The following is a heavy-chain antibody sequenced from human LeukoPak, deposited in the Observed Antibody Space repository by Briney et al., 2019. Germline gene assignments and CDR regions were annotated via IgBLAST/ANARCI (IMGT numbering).Heavy chain of an antibody. V-gene: IGHV4-39*01. J-gene: IGHJ4*02. D-gene: IGHD3-22*01. CDR3: ARYHDSSDY. CDR1: GASISSSSYY. Sequence: SETLSLTCTVPGASISSSSYYWGWIRQPPGKGLEWIGTIYYNGRTYYNPSLKSRVTISVDTSKNQFSLNLRFVTAADTAVYYCARYHDSSDYWGQGTLVTVSS. CDR2: IYYNGRT.